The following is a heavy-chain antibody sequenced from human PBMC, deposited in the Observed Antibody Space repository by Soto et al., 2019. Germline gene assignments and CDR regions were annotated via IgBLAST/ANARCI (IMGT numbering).Heavy chain of an antibody. CDR2: ISGSGGST. Sequence: PGESLQISCAASGFTFSIYAMSWVRQAPGKGLEWVSAISGSGGSTYYADSVKGRFTISRDNSKNTLYLQMNSLRAEDTAVYYCAKIHIAAAGYFDYWGQGTLVTVSS. V-gene: IGHV3-23*01. CDR3: AKIHIAAAGYFDY. J-gene: IGHJ4*02. CDR1: GFTFSIYA. D-gene: IGHD6-13*01.